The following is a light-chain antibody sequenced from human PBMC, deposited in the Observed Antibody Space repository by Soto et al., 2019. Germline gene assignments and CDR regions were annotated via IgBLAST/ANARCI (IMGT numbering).Light chain of an antibody. CDR2: ATS. CDR1: QSVSDSY. CDR3: QQYVTSPPMYT. Sequence: ENVLTQPPGTLSLSPGERATLSCRASQSVSDSYLAWYQQKPGQTPRLLIYATSGRATGIPDRFSGSGSGTDFTLTISRVEPEDFAVYYCQQYVTSPPMYTFGQGTKLEIK. J-gene: IGKJ2*01. V-gene: IGKV3-20*01.